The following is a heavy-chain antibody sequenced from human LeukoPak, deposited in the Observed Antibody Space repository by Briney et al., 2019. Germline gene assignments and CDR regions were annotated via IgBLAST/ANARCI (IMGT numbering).Heavy chain of an antibody. V-gene: IGHV1-46*01. CDR3: ARGLYYYDRSTYVDFDY. Sequence: ASVKVSCKASGYPFSTYWLHWVRQAPGQGLEWMGFVNPSDGARIYAQKFQGRITMTRDTSTNTVFMELSSLRSEDTAVYYCARGLYYYDRSTYVDFDYWGQGTLVTVSS. CDR2: VNPSDGAR. J-gene: IGHJ4*02. D-gene: IGHD3-22*01. CDR1: GYPFSTYW.